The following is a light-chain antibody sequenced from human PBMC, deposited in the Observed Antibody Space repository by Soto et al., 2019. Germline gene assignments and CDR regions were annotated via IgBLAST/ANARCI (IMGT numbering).Light chain of an antibody. CDR1: QSVGSG. J-gene: IGKJ5*01. Sequence: EIVMTQSPATLSVSPGERATLSCRASQSVGSGLSWYQQKPGQAPRLLIYDASNRATGIPARFSGSGSGTDFTLTISSLEPEDFAVYYCQQRSNWPVTFGQGTRLEIK. V-gene: IGKV3-11*01. CDR3: QQRSNWPVT. CDR2: DAS.